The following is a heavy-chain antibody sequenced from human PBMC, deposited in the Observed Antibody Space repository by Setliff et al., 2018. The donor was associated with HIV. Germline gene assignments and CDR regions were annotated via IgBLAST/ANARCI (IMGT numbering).Heavy chain of an antibody. V-gene: IGHV3-74*01. D-gene: IGHD2-15*01. CDR3: TRKDIVVQNAFDI. Sequence: GSLRLSCAASGFTFNNYWMNWVRQAPGKGLVWVSNINDDGSTTNYADSVKGRFTISRDNAKNTLFLQMNSLRAEDTAVYYCTRKDIVVQNAFDIWGQGTMVTVSS. CDR1: GFTFNNYW. CDR2: INDDGSTT. J-gene: IGHJ3*02.